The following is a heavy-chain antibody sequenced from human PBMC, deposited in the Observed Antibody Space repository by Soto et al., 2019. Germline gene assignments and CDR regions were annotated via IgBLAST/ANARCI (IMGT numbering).Heavy chain of an antibody. J-gene: IGHJ6*02. CDR1: GYTFTGYY. D-gene: IGHD6-13*01. V-gene: IGHV1-2*02. CDR3: ARVSQLVLGYYYYGMDV. CDR2: INPNSGGT. Sequence: ASVKVSCKASGYTFTGYYMHWVRQAPRQGLEWMGWINPNSGGTNYAQKFQGRVTMTRDTSISTAYMELSRLRSDDTAVYYCARVSQLVLGYYYYGMDVWGQGTTVTVSS.